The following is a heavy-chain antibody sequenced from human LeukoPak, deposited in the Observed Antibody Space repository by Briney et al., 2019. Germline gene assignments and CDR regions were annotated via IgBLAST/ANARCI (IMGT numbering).Heavy chain of an antibody. J-gene: IGHJ4*02. Sequence: GGSLRLSCAASGFTFDDYAMHWVRQAPGKGVEWVSGISWNSGSIGYADSVKGRFTISRDNAKNSLYLQMNSLRAEDTALYYCAKGGQQWLVPTFDYWGQGTLVTVSS. CDR2: ISWNSGSI. V-gene: IGHV3-9*01. CDR1: GFTFDDYA. CDR3: AKGGQQWLVPTFDY. D-gene: IGHD6-19*01.